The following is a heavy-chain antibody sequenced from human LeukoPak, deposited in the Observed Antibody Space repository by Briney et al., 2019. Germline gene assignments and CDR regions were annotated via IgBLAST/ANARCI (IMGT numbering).Heavy chain of an antibody. V-gene: IGHV3-7*01. D-gene: IGHD1-14*01. Sequence: GGSLRLSCAASGFTFDDYGMSWVRQAPGKGLEWVSNIKQDGSEKYYVDSVKGRFTISRDNAKNSLYLQMNSLRAEDTAVYYCARENLRVWFDPWGQGTLVTVSS. J-gene: IGHJ5*02. CDR2: IKQDGSEK. CDR1: GFTFDDYG. CDR3: ARENLRVWFDP.